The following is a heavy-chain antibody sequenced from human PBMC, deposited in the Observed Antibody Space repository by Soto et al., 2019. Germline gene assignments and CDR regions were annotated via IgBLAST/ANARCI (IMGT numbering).Heavy chain of an antibody. CDR3: ASGGGSGSSSRALAY. J-gene: IGHJ4*02. CDR2: IYHSGST. CDR1: SGSISSSNW. D-gene: IGHD6-13*01. V-gene: IGHV4-4*02. Sequence: QVQLQESGPGLVKPSGTLSLTCAVSSGSISSSNWWSWVRQPPGKGLEWIGEIYHSGSTNYNPSLKGRVTISVDKSKNQFSLKLSSVTAADTAVYYGASGGGSGSSSRALAYWGQGTLVTVSS.